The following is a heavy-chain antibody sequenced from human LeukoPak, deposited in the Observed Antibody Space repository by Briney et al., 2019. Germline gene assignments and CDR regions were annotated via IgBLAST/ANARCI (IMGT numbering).Heavy chain of an antibody. CDR2: ISAYNGNT. CDR1: GYTSSNFG. J-gene: IGHJ5*02. V-gene: IGHV1-18*01. CDR3: ARVSSHHWFDP. Sequence: ASVKVSCKASGYTSSNFGISWVRQAPGQGLEWMGWISAYNGNTNYAQKLQGRVTMTTDTSTSTAYMELRSLRSGDTAVYYCARVSSHHWFDPWGQGTLVTVSS.